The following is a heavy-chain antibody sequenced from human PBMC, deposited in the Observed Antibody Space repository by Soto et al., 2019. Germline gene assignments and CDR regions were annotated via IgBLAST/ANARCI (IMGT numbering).Heavy chain of an antibody. CDR2: IYYSGST. D-gene: IGHD6-19*01. CDR1: GGSISSYY. Sequence: SETLSLTCTVSGGSISSYYWSWIRQPPGKGLEWIGYIYYSGSTNYNPSLKSRVTISVDTSKNQFSLKLSSVTAADTAVYYCARAIPPVAGPVDYWGQGTLVTVSS. CDR3: ARAIPPVAGPVDY. J-gene: IGHJ4*02. V-gene: IGHV4-59*01.